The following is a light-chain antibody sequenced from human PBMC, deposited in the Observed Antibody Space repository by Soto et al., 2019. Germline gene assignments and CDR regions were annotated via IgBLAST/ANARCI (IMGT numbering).Light chain of an antibody. J-gene: IGKJ4*01. CDR3: QQYENWPQLT. CDR1: QSVGGD. V-gene: IGKV3-15*01. CDR2: GAS. Sequence: ERVMTQSPATLSVSPGERATLSCRASQSVGGDLAWYQQKPGQAPRLLIYGASSRAPGIPDRFSGSGSGTEFTLTISSLRSEDSAVYYCQQYENWPQLTFGGGTKVDIK.